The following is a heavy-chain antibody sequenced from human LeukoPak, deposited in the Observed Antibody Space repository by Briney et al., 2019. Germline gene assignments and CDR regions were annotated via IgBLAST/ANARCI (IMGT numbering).Heavy chain of an antibody. D-gene: IGHD4-17*01. J-gene: IGHJ4*02. CDR1: GGSISSTIYY. Sequence: SETLSLTCTVSGGSISSTIYYWGWIRQPPGKGLECIGSIYYSGSTYYNSSLTSRVTISVDTSINQFSLKLGSVTAADTAVYYCARWGAYTISDYGDFDYWGQGTLVTVSS. V-gene: IGHV4-39*01. CDR2: IYYSGST. CDR3: ARWGAYTISDYGDFDY.